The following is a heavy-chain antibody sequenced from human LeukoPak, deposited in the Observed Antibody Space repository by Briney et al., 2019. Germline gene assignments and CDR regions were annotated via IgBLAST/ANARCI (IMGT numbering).Heavy chain of an antibody. V-gene: IGHV1-2*02. CDR3: ARASYCGGGCYYYFDY. CDR1: GYTFTDNY. D-gene: IGHD2-21*02. Sequence: ASVKVSCKASGYTFTDNYIHWVRQAPGQGLEWMGWLNANSGGTRSAQNFQGRVTMTRDTSISTAYMEMSSLRSDDMAVYYCARASYCGGGCYYYFDYWGQGTLVTVSS. J-gene: IGHJ4*02. CDR2: LNANSGGT.